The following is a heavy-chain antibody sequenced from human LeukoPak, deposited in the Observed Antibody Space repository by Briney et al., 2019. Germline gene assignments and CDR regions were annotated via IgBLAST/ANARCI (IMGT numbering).Heavy chain of an antibody. CDR1: GGSFSGYY. V-gene: IGHV4-34*01. CDR3: ARSYGDYVWFSAFDI. Sequence: SETLSLTCAVYGGSFSGYYWSWIRQPPGKGLEWIGEINHSGSTNYNPSLKSRVTISVDTSKNQFSLKLSSVTAADTAEYYCARSYGDYVWFSAFDIWGQGTMVTVSS. J-gene: IGHJ3*02. CDR2: INHSGST. D-gene: IGHD4-17*01.